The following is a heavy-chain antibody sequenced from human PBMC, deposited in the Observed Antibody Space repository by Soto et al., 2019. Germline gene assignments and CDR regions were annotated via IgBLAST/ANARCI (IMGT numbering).Heavy chain of an antibody. J-gene: IGHJ4*02. CDR3: ASSGGSH. CDR1: GFTFSSYA. V-gene: IGHV3-30-3*01. CDR2: ISYDGSNK. Sequence: GGSLRLSCAASGFTFSSYAMHWVRQAPGKGLEWVAVISYDGSNKYYADSVKGRFTISRDNSKNTLYLQMNSLRAEDTAVYYCASSGGSHWGQGTQVTVSS. D-gene: IGHD2-15*01.